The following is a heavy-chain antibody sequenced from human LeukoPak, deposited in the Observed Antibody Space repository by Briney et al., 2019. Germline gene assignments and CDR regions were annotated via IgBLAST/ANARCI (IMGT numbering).Heavy chain of an antibody. D-gene: IGHD5-12*01. CDR1: GGSISSSSYY. CDR2: IYYSGST. J-gene: IGHJ4*02. CDR3: ARHWSGYDYGVEPDY. Sequence: PSETLSLTCTVSGGSISSSSYYWGWIRQPPGKGLEWIGSIYYSGSTCYNPSLKSRVTISVDTSKNQFSLKLSSVTAADTAVYYCARHWSGYDYGVEPDYWGQGTLVTVSS. V-gene: IGHV4-39*01.